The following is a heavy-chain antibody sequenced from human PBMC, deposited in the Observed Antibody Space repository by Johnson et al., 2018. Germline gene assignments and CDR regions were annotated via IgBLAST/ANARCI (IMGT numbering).Heavy chain of an antibody. Sequence: QVQLVQSGGGVVQPGRSLRLSCVASGFTFRNYGMHWVRQAPGKGLEWVALIWYDGSNKYYADSVKGRFTIASDNSKKMLYLQMNSLRAEDTAVYYCAGLRGDSSGWYYFDYWGQGTLVTVSS. CDR1: GFTFRNYG. CDR2: IWYDGSNK. J-gene: IGHJ4*02. D-gene: IGHD6-19*01. CDR3: AGLRGDSSGWYYFDY. V-gene: IGHV3-33*01.